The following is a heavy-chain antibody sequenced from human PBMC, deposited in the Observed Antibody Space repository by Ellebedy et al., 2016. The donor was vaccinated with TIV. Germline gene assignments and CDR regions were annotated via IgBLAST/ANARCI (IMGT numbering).Heavy chain of an antibody. CDR1: GYSFTSYH. J-gene: IGHJ4*02. Sequence: ASVKVSXXASGYSFTSYHMHWVRQAPGQGLEWIGVMTPSGDSISHAQKFQGRVTMTRDTSTSTVYMELNSLRSEDTAVYYCARLAVGDSDYWGQGTLVTVSS. CDR2: MTPSGDSI. CDR3: ARLAVGDSDY. V-gene: IGHV1-46*01. D-gene: IGHD4-17*01.